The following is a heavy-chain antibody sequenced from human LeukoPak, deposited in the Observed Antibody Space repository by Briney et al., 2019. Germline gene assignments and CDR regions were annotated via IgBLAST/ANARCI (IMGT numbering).Heavy chain of an antibody. Sequence: GGSLRLSCAASGFTFSSYAMHWVRQAPGKGLEWVAVISYDGSNKYYADSVKGRFTISRDNAKNSLYLQMNSLRAEDTALYYCAKDIQGIAAAVFDYWGQGTLVTVSS. CDR1: GFTFSSYA. J-gene: IGHJ4*02. D-gene: IGHD6-13*01. V-gene: IGHV3-30*04. CDR2: ISYDGSNK. CDR3: AKDIQGIAAAVFDY.